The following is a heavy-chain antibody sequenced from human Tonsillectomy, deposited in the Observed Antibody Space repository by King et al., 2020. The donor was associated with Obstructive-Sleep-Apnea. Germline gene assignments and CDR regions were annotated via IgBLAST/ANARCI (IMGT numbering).Heavy chain of an antibody. V-gene: IGHV3-7*03. J-gene: IGHJ5*02. CDR1: GFTFSSYW. D-gene: IGHD4-17*01. CDR3: ARGPAYGDSNWFDP. CDR2: IKQDGSGK. Sequence: VQLVESGGGLVQPGGSLRLSCAASGFTFSSYWMSWVRQAPGKGLEWVANIKQDGSGKYYVDSVKGRFTISRDNAKNSLYLQMNSLRAEDTAVYYCARGPAYGDSNWFDPWGQGTLVTVSS.